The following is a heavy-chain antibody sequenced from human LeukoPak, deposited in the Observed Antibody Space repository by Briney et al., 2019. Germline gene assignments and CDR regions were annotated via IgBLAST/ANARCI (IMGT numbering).Heavy chain of an antibody. Sequence: SETLSLTCAVYGGSFSGYYWSWIRQPPGKGLEWIGEINHSGSTNYNPSLKSRVTISVDTSKNQFSLKLSSVTAADTAVYYCARATSTNGDPSPFDYWGQGTLVTVSS. J-gene: IGHJ4*02. CDR3: ARATSTNGDPSPFDY. D-gene: IGHD4-17*01. V-gene: IGHV4-34*01. CDR1: GGSFSGYY. CDR2: INHSGST.